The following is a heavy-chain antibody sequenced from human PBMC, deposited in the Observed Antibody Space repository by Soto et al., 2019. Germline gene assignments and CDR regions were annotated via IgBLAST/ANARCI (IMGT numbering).Heavy chain of an antibody. J-gene: IGHJ4*02. CDR2: IWYDGSNK. D-gene: IGHD2-21*02. V-gene: IGHV3-33*01. Sequence: QVQLVESGGGVVQPGRSLRLSCAASGFTFSSYGMHWVRQAPGKGLEWVAVIWYDGSNKYYADSVKGRFTISRDNSKNTLYLQMNSLRAEDTAVYYCARECGGDCYPAPDYWGQGTLVTVSS. CDR1: GFTFSSYG. CDR3: ARECGGDCYPAPDY.